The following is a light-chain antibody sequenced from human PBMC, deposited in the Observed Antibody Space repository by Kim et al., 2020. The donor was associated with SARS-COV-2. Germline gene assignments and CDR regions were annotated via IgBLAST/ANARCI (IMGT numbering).Light chain of an antibody. CDR3: HQHYTSPFT. V-gene: IGKV4-1*01. CDR2: WAS. J-gene: IGKJ2*01. Sequence: RATLNCKSSQSLLSTPNNTNQLAWYQQKPGQPPRMLIYWASTRKPGVPDRFSGSGSGTDFTLTIRSLQAEDVAVYYCHQHYTSPFTFGQGTKLEI. CDR1: QSLLSTPNNTNQ.